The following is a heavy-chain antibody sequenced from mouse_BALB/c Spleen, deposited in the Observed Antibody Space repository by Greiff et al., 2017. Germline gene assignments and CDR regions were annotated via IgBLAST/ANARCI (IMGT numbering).Heavy chain of an antibody. Sequence: EVQGVESGGGLVKPGGSLKLSCAASGFTFSSYAMSWVRQTPEKRLEWVATISSGGSYTYYPDSVKGRFTISRDNAKNTLYLQMSSLRSEDTAMYYCARHDGSSYWYFDVWGAGTTVTVSS. V-gene: IGHV5-9-3*01. D-gene: IGHD1-1*01. J-gene: IGHJ1*01. CDR3: ARHDGSSYWYFDV. CDR1: GFTFSSYA. CDR2: ISSGGSYT.